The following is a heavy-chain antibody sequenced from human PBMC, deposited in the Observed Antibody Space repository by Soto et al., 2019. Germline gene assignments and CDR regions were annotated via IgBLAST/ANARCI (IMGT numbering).Heavy chain of an antibody. J-gene: IGHJ3*02. CDR2: IYSGGIT. Sequence: GGSLRLSCAASGFTVSSNYMSWVRQAPGKGLEWVSVIYSGGITYYADSVKGRFTISRDNSKNTLYLQMNSLRAEDTAVYYCAREYYDSSGYYSRGAFDICGQGPMVTVSS. V-gene: IGHV3-53*01. D-gene: IGHD3-22*01. CDR3: AREYYDSSGYYSRGAFDI. CDR1: GFTVSSNY.